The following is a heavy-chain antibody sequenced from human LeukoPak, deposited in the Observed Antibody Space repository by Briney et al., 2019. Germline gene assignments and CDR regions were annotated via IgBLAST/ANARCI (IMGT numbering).Heavy chain of an antibody. Sequence: GGSLRLSCAASGFTFSSSWMCWVRQAPGKGLEWLANINEAGSVTNYVHSVRGRFTISRDNAKNSLYLQMNSLGVEDTAVYYCARVLTGSWDWFDPWGQGTLVTVSS. V-gene: IGHV3-7*01. D-gene: IGHD2-8*02. J-gene: IGHJ5*02. CDR1: GFTFSSSW. CDR3: ARVLTGSWDWFDP. CDR2: INEAGSVT.